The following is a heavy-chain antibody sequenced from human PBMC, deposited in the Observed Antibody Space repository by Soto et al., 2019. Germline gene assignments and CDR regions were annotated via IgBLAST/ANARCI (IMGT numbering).Heavy chain of an antibody. J-gene: IGHJ6*02. CDR1: GYPFTGYY. D-gene: IGHD3-3*01. V-gene: IGHV1-2*04. CDR2: INPNSGGT. Sequence: ASVKVSCKASGYPFTGYYMHWVRQAPGQGLEWMGWINPNSGGTNYAQKFQGWVTMTRDTSISTAYMELSRLRSDDTAVYYCARDQYDFWSGPYYYYYGMDVWGQGTTVTVSS. CDR3: ARDQYDFWSGPYYYYYGMDV.